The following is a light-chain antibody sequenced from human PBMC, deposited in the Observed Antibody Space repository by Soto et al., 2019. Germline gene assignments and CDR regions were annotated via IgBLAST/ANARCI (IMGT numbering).Light chain of an antibody. CDR1: SSDIGRYNL. J-gene: IGLJ3*02. CDR2: EAT. CDR3: SLYASTNTFM. V-gene: IGLV2-23*02. Sequence: QSVLTQPASVAGSHGQSITISCTGTSSDIGRYNLVSWYQQHPGKPPKLMIYEATKRPSGVSNRFSGSKSGNTASLTISGLQAEEEADYYCSLYASTNTFMFGGGTKLTVL.